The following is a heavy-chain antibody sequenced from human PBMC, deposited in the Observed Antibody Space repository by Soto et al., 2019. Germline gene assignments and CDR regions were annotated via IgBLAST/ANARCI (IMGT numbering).Heavy chain of an antibody. CDR2: ISRSGTT. V-gene: IGHV4-34*01. Sequence: QVQLQQWGAGLLKPSETLSLSCAVYGGYFNDNYYTWFRQPPGKGLEWIGEISRSGTTKYIPSLKSRASISFDTSKTQVSLKVTSVTAEDTVVYYCATSLWFGTQVELWGQGALVTVSS. CDR1: GGYFNDNY. J-gene: IGHJ5*02. CDR3: ATSLWFGTQVEL. D-gene: IGHD3-10*01.